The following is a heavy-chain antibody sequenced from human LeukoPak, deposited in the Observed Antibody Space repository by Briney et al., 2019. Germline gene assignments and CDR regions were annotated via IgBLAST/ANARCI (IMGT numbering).Heavy chain of an antibody. J-gene: IGHJ4*02. V-gene: IGHV3-30*18. CDR2: VSYDGNLQ. Sequence: PGGSLRLSCAASGFIFSNYSIHWVRQAPGKGLEWVAAVSYDGNLQHYADAVKGRFTVSRDNSKNTVFLQINSLRTDDSAVYWCVKVYPAVTTSSVLGSWGQGTLVTVPS. CDR3: VKVYPAVTTSSVLGS. CDR1: GFIFSNYS. D-gene: IGHD1-1*01.